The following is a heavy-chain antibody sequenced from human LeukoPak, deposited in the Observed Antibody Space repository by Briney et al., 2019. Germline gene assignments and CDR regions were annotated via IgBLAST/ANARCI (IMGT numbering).Heavy chain of an antibody. CDR2: ISYDGSNK. CDR1: GFTFSSYG. D-gene: IGHD3-22*01. V-gene: IGHV3-30*18. CDR3: AKVNYYDTLYDAFDI. J-gene: IGHJ3*02. Sequence: GRSLRLSCAASGFTFSSYGMHWVRQAPGKGLEWVAVISYDGSNKYYADSVKGRFTISRDNSKNTLYLQMNSLRAEDTAVYYCAKVNYYDTLYDAFDIWGQGTMVTVSS.